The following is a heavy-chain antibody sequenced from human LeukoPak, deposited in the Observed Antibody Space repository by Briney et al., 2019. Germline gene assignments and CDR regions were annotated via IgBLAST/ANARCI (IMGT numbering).Heavy chain of an antibody. J-gene: IGHJ4*02. Sequence: SDTLSLTCTVSGGSISSFYWSWIRQAAGKGLEWIERIHATGSTNYNPSLKSRVTMSVDTSKNQFSLKLSSVTAADTAVYYCARIYCSGGSCYYFDYWGQGTLVTVSS. V-gene: IGHV4-4*07. CDR1: GGSISSFY. D-gene: IGHD2-15*01. CDR3: ARIYCSGGSCYYFDY. CDR2: IHATGST.